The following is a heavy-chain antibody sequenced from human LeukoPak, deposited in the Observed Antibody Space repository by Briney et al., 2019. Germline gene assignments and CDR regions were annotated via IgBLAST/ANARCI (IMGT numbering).Heavy chain of an antibody. CDR2: IYPGDSET. CDR3: ARHWGHYGDYGGFDS. J-gene: IGHJ4*02. Sequence: NLGEPLKISCKSSGYSFINYWVGWVRQMPGKGLEWMGIIYPGDSETRYSPSFQGQVTISVDKSISTAYLQWSSLKASDTAKYYCARHWGHYGDYGGFDSWGQGTLVTVSS. V-gene: IGHV5-51*01. CDR1: GYSFINYW. D-gene: IGHD4-17*01.